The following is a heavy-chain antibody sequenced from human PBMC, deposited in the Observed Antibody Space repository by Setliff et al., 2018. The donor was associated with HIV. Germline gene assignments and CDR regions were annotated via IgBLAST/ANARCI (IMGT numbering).Heavy chain of an antibody. J-gene: IGHJ6*03. CDR2: INHSGST. CDR1: GGSFSAYH. V-gene: IGHV4-34*01. CDR3: ARAPRYGGTRERTRYYMDV. Sequence: SETLSLTCAVYGGSFSAYHWSWIRQTPGKGLEWLGEINHSGSTAYNLALESRVSMSIDTSKNQFSLKLSSVTAADTAVYYCARAPRYGGTRERTRYYMDVWGKGTTVTVSS. D-gene: IGHD4-17*01.